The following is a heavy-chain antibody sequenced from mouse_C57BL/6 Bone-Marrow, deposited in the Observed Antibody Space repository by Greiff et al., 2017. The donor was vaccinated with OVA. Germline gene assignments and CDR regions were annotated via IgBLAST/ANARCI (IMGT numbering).Heavy chain of an antibody. Sequence: VQLKQSGAELVRPGASVKLSCTASGFNIKDDYMHWVKQRPEQGLEWIGWIDPENGDTEYASKFQGKATITADTSSNTAYLQLSSLTSEDTAVYYCTTWGDEGFAYWGQGTLVTVSA. V-gene: IGHV14-4*01. CDR1: GFNIKDDY. CDR2: IDPENGDT. CDR3: TTWGDEGFAY. J-gene: IGHJ3*01. D-gene: IGHD3-3*01.